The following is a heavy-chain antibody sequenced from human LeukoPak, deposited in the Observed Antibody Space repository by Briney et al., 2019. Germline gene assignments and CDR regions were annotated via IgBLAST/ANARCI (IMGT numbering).Heavy chain of an antibody. D-gene: IGHD2-15*01. J-gene: IGHJ4*02. CDR3: ARGSGGSCSDFDY. V-gene: IGHV3-48*01. Sequence: PGGSLRLSSAASGVTFSSYSMNWVRQAPGKGLEWVSYISSSSSTIYYADSVKGRFTISRDNAKNSLYLQMNSLRAEDTAVYYCARGSGGSCSDFDYWGQGTLVTVSS. CDR1: GVTFSSYS. CDR2: ISSSSSTI.